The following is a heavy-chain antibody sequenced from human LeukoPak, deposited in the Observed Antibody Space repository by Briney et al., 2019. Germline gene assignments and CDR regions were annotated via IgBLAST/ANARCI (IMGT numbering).Heavy chain of an antibody. J-gene: IGHJ4*02. CDR2: INPSGGST. CDR3: ARGGTTVTTLDY. V-gene: IGHV1-46*01. CDR1: GYTFTSYY. Sequence: ASVKVSCKASGYTFTSYYMHWVRQAPGQGREWMGIINPSGGSTSYAQKFQGRVTMTRDTSTSTVYMELSSLKSEDTAVYYCARGGTTVTTLDYWGQGTLVTVSS. D-gene: IGHD4-17*01.